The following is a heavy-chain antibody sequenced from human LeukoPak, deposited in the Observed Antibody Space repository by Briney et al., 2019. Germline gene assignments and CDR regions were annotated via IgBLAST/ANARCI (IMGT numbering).Heavy chain of an antibody. CDR1: GGSISSYY. D-gene: IGHD3-22*01. V-gene: IGHV4-59*08. Sequence: SETLSLTCTVSGGSISSYYWSWVRQPPGKGLEWIGYIYYSGSTNYNPSLKSRVTISVDTSKNQFSLKLSSVTAADTAVYFCARGPYSYDSSGAFDIWGQGTMVTVSS. J-gene: IGHJ3*02. CDR2: IYYSGST. CDR3: ARGPYSYDSSGAFDI.